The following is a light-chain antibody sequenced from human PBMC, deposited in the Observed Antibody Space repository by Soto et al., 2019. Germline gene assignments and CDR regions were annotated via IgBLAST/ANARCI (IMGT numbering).Light chain of an antibody. J-gene: IGKJ5*01. Sequence: EIVMTQSPATLSVYPGERATLSCRASQSVRSSLAWYHQKPGQAPRLLIYDASTRATGIPARFSGSGSATEFTLTISSLQSEDFAVYYCQQYKNWPPITFGQGTRLEIK. CDR2: DAS. CDR3: QQYKNWPPIT. CDR1: QSVRSS. V-gene: IGKV3-15*01.